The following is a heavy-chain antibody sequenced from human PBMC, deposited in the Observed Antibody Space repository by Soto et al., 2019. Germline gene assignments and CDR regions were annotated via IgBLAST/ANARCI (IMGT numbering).Heavy chain of an antibody. CDR2: IYPGDSDT. CDR3: ASQYEDYYYGMDV. V-gene: IGHV5-51*01. Sequence: GESLKISCKGSGYSFTSYWIGWVRQMPGKGLEWMGIIYPGDSDTGYSPSFQGQVTISADKSISTAYLQWSSLKASDTAMYYCASQYEDYYYGMDVWGQGTTVTVSS. D-gene: IGHD2-8*01. J-gene: IGHJ6*02. CDR1: GYSFTSYW.